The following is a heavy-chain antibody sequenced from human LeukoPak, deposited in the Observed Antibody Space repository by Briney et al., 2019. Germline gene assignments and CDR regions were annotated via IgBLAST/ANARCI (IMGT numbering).Heavy chain of an antibody. D-gene: IGHD3-10*01. J-gene: IGHJ5*02. V-gene: IGHV1-18*01. CDR3: ARGPYGSGSYYTTVDNWFDP. Sequence: ASVKVSCKASHYTFTSYGISWVRQAPGQGLEWMGWISAYNGNTNYAQKLQGRVTMTTDTSTSTAYMELRSLRSDDTAVYYCARGPYGSGSYYTTVDNWFDPWGQGTLVTVSS. CDR1: HYTFTSYG. CDR2: ISAYNGNT.